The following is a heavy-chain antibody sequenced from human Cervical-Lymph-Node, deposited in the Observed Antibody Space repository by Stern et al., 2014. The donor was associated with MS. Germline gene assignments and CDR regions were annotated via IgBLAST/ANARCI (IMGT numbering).Heavy chain of an antibody. CDR3: ARATHYDPQPRDFYYGMDV. Sequence: VQLVQSGAEVKKPGASVHVSCKASGYAFTKYAIHWVRQAPGQRLQWMGSIYGGNGNTKYSQTFQGSVTFTQDTSATTAYMEVRSLRSDDTAVYYCARATHYDPQPRDFYYGMDVWGQGTTVIVSS. CDR1: GYAFTKYA. J-gene: IGHJ6*02. V-gene: IGHV1-3*01. D-gene: IGHD3-16*01. CDR2: IYGGNGNT.